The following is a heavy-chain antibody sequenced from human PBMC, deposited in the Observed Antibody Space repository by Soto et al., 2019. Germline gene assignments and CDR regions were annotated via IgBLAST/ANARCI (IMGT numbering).Heavy chain of an antibody. V-gene: IGHV4-31*03. D-gene: IGHD5-12*01. J-gene: IGHJ5*02. CDR2: IYYTGST. CDR3: VKYPSRLPNTAYDGGWFDP. Sequence: SETLSLTCTVSGGSISDGGYYWSWIRQRPGQGLEWLGYIYYTGSTYYNPSLKSRLTISVDMSKSQFSLKLTSLTAADTAVYYCVKYPSRLPNTAYDGGWFDPWGQGTLVTVSS. CDR1: GGSISDGGYY.